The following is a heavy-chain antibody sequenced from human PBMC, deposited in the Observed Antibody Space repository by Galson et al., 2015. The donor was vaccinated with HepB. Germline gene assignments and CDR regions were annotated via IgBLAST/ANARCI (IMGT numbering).Heavy chain of an antibody. J-gene: IGHJ4*02. CDR2: IVVGSGNT. Sequence: SVKVSCKASGFTFTSSAVQWVRQARGQRLEWIGWIVVGSGNTNYAQKFQERVTITRDMSTSTAYMELSSLRSEDTAVYYCAADQGRDGYFFDYWGQGTLVTVSS. D-gene: IGHD5-24*01. CDR3: AADQGRDGYFFDY. CDR1: GFTFTSSA. V-gene: IGHV1-58*01.